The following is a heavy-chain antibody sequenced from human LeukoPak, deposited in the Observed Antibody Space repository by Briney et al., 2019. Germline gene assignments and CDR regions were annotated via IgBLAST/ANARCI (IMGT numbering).Heavy chain of an antibody. D-gene: IGHD5-12*01. Sequence: ASVKVSCKASGGTFSSYAISWVRQAPGQGLEWMGGIIPIFGTANYAQKFQGRVTITADKSTSTAYMELSSLRSDDTAVYYCARDAGYSGYDGKDYWGQGTLVTVSS. J-gene: IGHJ4*02. CDR2: IIPIFGTA. CDR1: GGTFSSYA. CDR3: ARDAGYSGYDGKDY. V-gene: IGHV1-69*06.